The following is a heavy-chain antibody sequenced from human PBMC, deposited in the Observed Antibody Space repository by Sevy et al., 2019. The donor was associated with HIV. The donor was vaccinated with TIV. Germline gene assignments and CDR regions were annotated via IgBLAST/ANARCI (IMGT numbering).Heavy chain of an antibody. CDR1: GYSFTAYW. CDR2: IYPGDSET. Sequence: GESLKISCKGSGYSFTAYWIDWVRQVPGKGLEWMGTIYPGDSETRYSPSVQGQVTISADKYLTTAYLHWSSLKAADTDIYYGGRATGLKVGIDFGTLDIWGQGTMVTVSS. CDR3: GRATGLKVGIDFGTLDI. V-gene: IGHV5-51*01. D-gene: IGHD1-26*01. J-gene: IGHJ3*02.